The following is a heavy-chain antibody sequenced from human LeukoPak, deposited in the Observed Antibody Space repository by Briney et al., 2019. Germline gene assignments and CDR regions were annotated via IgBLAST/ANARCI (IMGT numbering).Heavy chain of an antibody. D-gene: IGHD3/OR15-3a*01. CDR3: ARSAGTGGPYYFDY. CDR1: GFTFNTYS. Sequence: PGGSLRLSCAASGFTFNTYSMNWVRQAPGKGLEWVSSISGLSTYIYYPDSMKGRFTISRDNAKNSLFLQVSSLRVEDTAVYFCARSAGTGGPYYFDYWGQGSLVTVSS. CDR2: ISGLSTYI. V-gene: IGHV3-21*04. J-gene: IGHJ4*02.